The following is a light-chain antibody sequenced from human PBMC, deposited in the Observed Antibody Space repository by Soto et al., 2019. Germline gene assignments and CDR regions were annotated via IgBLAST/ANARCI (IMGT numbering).Light chain of an antibody. J-gene: IGKJ1*01. V-gene: IGKV3-20*01. CDR1: QSVGSSY. CDR2: GAS. Sequence: EIELTQSPGTLSLSPGERATLSCRAGQSVGSSYLAWYQQKRGQAPRLLFYGASSRATGIPDRFSGSGSGTDFTLTISRLEPEDFAVYYCQQFGSSPPTFGQGTNVEIK. CDR3: QQFGSSPPT.